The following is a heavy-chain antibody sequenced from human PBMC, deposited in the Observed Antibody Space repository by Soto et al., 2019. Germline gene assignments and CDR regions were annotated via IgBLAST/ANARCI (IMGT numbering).Heavy chain of an antibody. Sequence: SETLYLPSSVSGESISPVDYFSACILYPPGQALEYIGYIYKSATTYYNPSFESRVAISLDTSKSQFSLNVTSVTAADTAVYFCARGRYCLTGRCFPNWFDSWGQGTLVTGSS. J-gene: IGHJ5*01. CDR2: IYKSATT. V-gene: IGHV4-30-4*01. D-gene: IGHD2-15*01. CDR1: GESISPVDYF. CDR3: ARGRYCLTGRCFPNWFDS.